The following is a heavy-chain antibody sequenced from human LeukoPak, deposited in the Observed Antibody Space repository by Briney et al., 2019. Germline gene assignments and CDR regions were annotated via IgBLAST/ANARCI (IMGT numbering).Heavy chain of an antibody. V-gene: IGHV1-24*01. CDR3: ATISLYCGGDCYQFDY. J-gene: IGHJ4*02. D-gene: IGHD2-21*02. CDR1: GYTLTELS. Sequence: ASVKVSCKVSGYTLTELSMHWVRQAPGKGLEWMGGFDPEDGETIYAQKFQGRVTMTEDTSADTAYMELSSLRSEDTAVYYCATISLYCGGDCYQFDYWGQGTLVTVSS. CDR2: FDPEDGET.